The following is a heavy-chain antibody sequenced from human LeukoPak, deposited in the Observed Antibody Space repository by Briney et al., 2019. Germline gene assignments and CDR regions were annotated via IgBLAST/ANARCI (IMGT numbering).Heavy chain of an antibody. J-gene: IGHJ6*02. CDR3: AKDIAKYQLLSRTYGMDV. V-gene: IGHV3-9*01. Sequence: PGRSLRLSCAASGFTFDDYAMHWARQAPGKGLEWVSGISWNSGSIGYADSVKGRFTISRDNAKNSLYLQMNSLRAEDTALYYCAKDIAKYQLLSRTYGMDVWGQGTTVTVSS. CDR2: ISWNSGSI. CDR1: GFTFDDYA. D-gene: IGHD2-2*01.